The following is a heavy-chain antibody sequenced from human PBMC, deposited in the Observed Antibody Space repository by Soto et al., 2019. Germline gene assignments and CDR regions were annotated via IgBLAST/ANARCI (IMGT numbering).Heavy chain of an antibody. CDR3: AKDRGGSGWSTLDH. V-gene: IGHV3-23*01. CDR1: GFSFSYFA. Sequence: EVQLLESGGSLVHPGGSLRLSCAASGFSFSYFAMSWVRQAPGKGLEWVAAISGSGGNTYYADSVKGRFTISRDNSKNTLFLQMNSLRDEDTAVYHCAKDRGGSGWSTLDHWGQGTLVTVSS. CDR2: ISGSGGNT. J-gene: IGHJ4*02. D-gene: IGHD6-19*01.